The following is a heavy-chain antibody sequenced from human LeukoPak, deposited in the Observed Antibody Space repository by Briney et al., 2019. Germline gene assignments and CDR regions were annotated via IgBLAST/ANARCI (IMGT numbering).Heavy chain of an antibody. V-gene: IGHV1-46*01. Sequence: WASVKVSCKASGYTFTSYYMHWVRQAPGQGLEWMGIINPSGGSTSYAQKFQGRVTMTRDTSTSTVYMELSSLRSEDTAVYYCARQGSSSWYAGIDAFDIWGQGTMVIVSS. CDR2: INPSGGST. D-gene: IGHD6-13*01. CDR1: GYTFTSYY. J-gene: IGHJ3*02. CDR3: ARQGSSSWYAGIDAFDI.